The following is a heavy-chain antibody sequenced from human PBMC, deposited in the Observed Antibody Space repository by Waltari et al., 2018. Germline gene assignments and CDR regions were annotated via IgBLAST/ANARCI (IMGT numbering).Heavy chain of an antibody. Sequence: QVQLVESGGGVVQPGRSLRLSCAASGFTFSSYGMHWVRPAPGKGLEWVAVIWYDGSNKYYADSVKGRFTISRDNSKNTLYLQMNSLRAEDTAVYYCARDFDYYGSGVGAFDIWGQGTMVTVSS. V-gene: IGHV3-33*01. D-gene: IGHD3-10*01. J-gene: IGHJ3*02. CDR1: GFTFSSYG. CDR3: ARDFDYYGSGVGAFDI. CDR2: IWYDGSNK.